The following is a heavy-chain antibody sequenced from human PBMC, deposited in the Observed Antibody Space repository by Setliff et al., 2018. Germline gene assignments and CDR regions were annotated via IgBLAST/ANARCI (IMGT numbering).Heavy chain of an antibody. CDR1: GFSFSNNW. Sequence: GESLKISCKVSGFSFSNNWMTWVRQAPGKGLEWVANINPDGSERYTVDFLRGRFTISRDNAKNSLSLQMNNLRTEDTAVYYCRFWSGYYKNDYWGQGTLVTVSS. CDR2: INPDGSER. V-gene: IGHV3-7*01. D-gene: IGHD3-3*01. J-gene: IGHJ4*02. CDR3: RFWSGYYKNDY.